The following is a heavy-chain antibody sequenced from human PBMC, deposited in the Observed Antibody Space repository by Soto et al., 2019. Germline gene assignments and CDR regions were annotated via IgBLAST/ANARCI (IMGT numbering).Heavy chain of an antibody. Sequence: QVQLVEAGGGVVQPGRSLRLSCAASGFTFSSYAMHWVRQAPGKGLEWVAVISYDGSNKYYADSVKGRFTISRDNSKNTLSLQMNRLRAEDTAVYYCARYRSKYSSSSPWFDPWGQGTLVTVSS. CDR2: ISYDGSNK. D-gene: IGHD6-6*01. V-gene: IGHV3-30-3*01. J-gene: IGHJ5*02. CDR1: GFTFSSYA. CDR3: ARYRSKYSSSSPWFDP.